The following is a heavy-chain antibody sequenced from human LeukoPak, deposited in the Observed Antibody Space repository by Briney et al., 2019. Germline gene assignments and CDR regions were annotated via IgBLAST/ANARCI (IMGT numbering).Heavy chain of an antibody. J-gene: IGHJ6*02. D-gene: IGHD6-13*01. CDR2: ITGSGGNT. V-gene: IGHV3-23*01. CDR1: GFIFSSYS. CDR3: AIAASSSWPSYYYGMDV. Sequence: GGSLRLSCAASGFIFSSYSMSWVRQAAGKGLEWVSVITGSGGNTYYADSVKGRFTISKDNSKNTVYLQMSSLRVDDTAVYYCAIAASSSWPSYYYGMDVWGQGTTVTISS.